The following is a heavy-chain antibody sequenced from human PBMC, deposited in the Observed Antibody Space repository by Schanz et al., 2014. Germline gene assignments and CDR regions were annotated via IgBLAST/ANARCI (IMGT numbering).Heavy chain of an antibody. J-gene: IGHJ4*02. CDR2: INTNTANP. V-gene: IGHV7-4-1*02. D-gene: IGHD5-12*01. CDR3: ARGYSGYSHFDY. CDR1: GGTFSSYT. Sequence: QVQLVQSEAEVKKPGSSVKVSCKASGGTFSSYTISWVRQAPGQGLEWMGRINTNTANPTYAQGFTGRFVYTLDASVTTAYLEISSLKAEDTAVYYCARGYSGYSHFDYWGQGALVTVSS.